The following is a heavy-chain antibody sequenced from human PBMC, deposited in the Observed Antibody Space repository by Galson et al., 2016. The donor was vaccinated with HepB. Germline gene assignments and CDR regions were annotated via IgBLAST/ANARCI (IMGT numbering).Heavy chain of an antibody. Sequence: SLRLSCAAFGFTFNDFTFNDFYMSWVRQAPGKGLEWISYIHATNGFASYADSGRGRFTIPRDNARHLLYLQMNDLRADDTAVYYCAKDVNVPTSVFGAFDLWGQGTIVTVSS. D-gene: IGHD3-10*02. V-gene: IGHV3-11*05. J-gene: IGHJ3*01. CDR3: AKDVNVPTSVFGAFDL. CDR1: GFTFNDFTFNDFY. CDR2: IHATNGFA.